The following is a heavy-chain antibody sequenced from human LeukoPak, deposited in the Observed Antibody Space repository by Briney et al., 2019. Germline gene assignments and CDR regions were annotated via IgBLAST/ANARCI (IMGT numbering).Heavy chain of an antibody. J-gene: IGHJ6*03. CDR1: GGSISIYY. CDR3: ARTTWDIVVVPAATDIYYMDV. CDR2: IYYSGST. Sequence: SETLSLTCTVSGGSISIYYWSWIRQPPGKGLEWIGYIYYSGSTNYNPSLKSRVTISVDTSKNQFSLKLSSVTAADTAVYYCARTTWDIVVVPAATDIYYMDVWGKGTTVTVSS. V-gene: IGHV4-59*08. D-gene: IGHD2-2*01.